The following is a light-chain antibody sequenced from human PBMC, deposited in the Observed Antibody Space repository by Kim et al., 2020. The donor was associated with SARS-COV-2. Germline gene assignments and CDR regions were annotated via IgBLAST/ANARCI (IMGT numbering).Light chain of an antibody. J-gene: IGKJ1*01. V-gene: IGKV1-17*01. Sequence: ASVGDRVTITCRASQGIYNNLGWYQQKPGKAPKCLIYAASILQSGVPSRFSGSGSGTEFTLTINSLEPEDFATYFCLKANGDPRVFGQGTKVDIK. CDR1: QGIYNN. CDR2: AAS. CDR3: LKANGDPRV.